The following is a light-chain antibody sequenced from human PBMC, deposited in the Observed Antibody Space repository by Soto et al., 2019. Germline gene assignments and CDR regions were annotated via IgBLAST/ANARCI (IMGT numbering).Light chain of an antibody. CDR2: DAS. CDR3: QQYKKWPRT. CDR1: QSVSSK. Sequence: EIVMTQSPATLSVSPGERVTLSCRASQSVSSKLAWYQQKLGQAPRLLIYDASTRATGIPARFSGSGSGTEFTLTISSLQSEDFAIYYCQQYKKWPRTFGQGTKVEMK. J-gene: IGKJ1*01. V-gene: IGKV3-15*01.